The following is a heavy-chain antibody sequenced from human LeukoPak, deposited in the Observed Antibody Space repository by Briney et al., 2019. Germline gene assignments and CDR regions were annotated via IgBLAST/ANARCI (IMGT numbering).Heavy chain of an antibody. CDR1: GGSISNGGYY. CDR2: IYDGGTT. V-gene: IGHV4-31*03. J-gene: IGHJ4*02. Sequence: SETLSLTCTASGGSISNGGYYWSCIRQHPGKGLEWIGYIYDGGTTYYNPALQSRVTISVDTSYKQFSLKRRSLTAADTAVYYCARGGGRRGFDYWGQGTLVTVS. CDR3: ARGGGRRGFDY. D-gene: IGHD1-14*01.